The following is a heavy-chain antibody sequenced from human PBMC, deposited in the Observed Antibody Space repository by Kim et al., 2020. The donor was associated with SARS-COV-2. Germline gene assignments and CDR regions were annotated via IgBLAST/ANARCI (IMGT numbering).Heavy chain of an antibody. CDR2: ISGSGGST. D-gene: IGHD4-17*01. J-gene: IGHJ6*03. CDR1: GFTFSSYA. CDR3: AKAHYGDWYYYYYMDV. Sequence: GGSLRLSCAASGFTFSSYAMSWVRQAPGKGLEWVSAISGSGGSTYYADSVKGRFTISRDNSKNTLYLQMNSLRAEDTAVYYCAKAHYGDWYYYYYMDVWGKGTTVTVSS. V-gene: IGHV3-23*01.